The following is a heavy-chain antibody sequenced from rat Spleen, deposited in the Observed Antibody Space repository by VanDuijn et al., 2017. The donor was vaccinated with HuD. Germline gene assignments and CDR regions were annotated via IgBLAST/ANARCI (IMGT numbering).Heavy chain of an antibody. Sequence: EVKLVEFGGGLVQPGRSLKLSCAASGFNFKDYWMGWVRQAPGKGLEWIGEINKDSRTIKYSPSLKDKFIISRDNAQNTLYLQMSKLGSEETAIYYCVREDAGVNYWGQGVMVTVSS. CDR3: VREDAGVNY. V-gene: IGHV4-2*01. CDR2: INKDSRTI. CDR1: GFNFKDYW. D-gene: IGHD4-4*01. J-gene: IGHJ2*01.